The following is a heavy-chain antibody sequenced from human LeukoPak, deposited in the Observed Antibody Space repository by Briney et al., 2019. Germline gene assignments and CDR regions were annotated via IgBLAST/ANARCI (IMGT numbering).Heavy chain of an antibody. J-gene: IGHJ6*03. Sequence: SETLSLTCSVSGGSINSRNHYWGCIRQPPGKGLEWIASTYSSGVTYYNPSLKSRVSISVDTSKNQISLKLSSVTASDTDLYYCARVREARRYYDFWRGFYYYYYMDVWGEGTTVTVSS. CDR2: TYSSGVT. CDR1: GGSINSRNHY. D-gene: IGHD3-3*01. CDR3: ARVREARRYYDFWRGFYYYYYMDV. V-gene: IGHV4-39*01.